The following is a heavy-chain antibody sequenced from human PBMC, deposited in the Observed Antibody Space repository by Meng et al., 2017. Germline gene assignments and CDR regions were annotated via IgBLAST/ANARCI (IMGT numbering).Heavy chain of an antibody. CDR2: VYRSGNA. J-gene: IGHJ4*02. CDR1: NYSISSGHY. V-gene: IGHV4-38-2*02. CDR3: VREIDNILTGAHLDY. D-gene: IGHD3-9*01. Sequence: SETLSLTCTVSNYSISSGHYWGWIRQSPGKGLEWIGSVYRSGNAYYNPSVKSRVTISVDVSKNQFSLKLTSVTAADTAMYYCVREIDNILTGAHLDYWGRGTLVTVSS.